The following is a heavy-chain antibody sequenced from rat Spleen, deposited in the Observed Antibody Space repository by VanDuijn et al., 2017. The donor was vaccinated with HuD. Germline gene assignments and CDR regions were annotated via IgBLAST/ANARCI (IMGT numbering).Heavy chain of an antibody. CDR1: GFTFNKYW. Sequence: EVQLVESGGGLVQPGRSLKLSCVASGFTFNKYWMNWSRQAPGKGLEWVAAITNNGGNTDYPDSVRGRFTISKDNAKNTLYLQINSLRSEDTATYYCARENYYSGDYWGQGALVTVSS. D-gene: IGHD1-1*01. J-gene: IGHJ3*01. CDR2: ITNNGGNT. V-gene: IGHV5-31*01. CDR3: ARENYYSGDY.